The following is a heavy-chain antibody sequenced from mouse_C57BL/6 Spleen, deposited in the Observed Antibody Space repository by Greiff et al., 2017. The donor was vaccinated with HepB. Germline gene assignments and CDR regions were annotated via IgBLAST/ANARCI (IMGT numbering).Heavy chain of an antibody. V-gene: IGHV1-82*01. CDR2: IYPGDGDT. J-gene: IGHJ3*01. D-gene: IGHD4-1*01. CDR1: GYAFSSSW. CDR3: AREGGNWDRWFAY. Sequence: VQLQQSGPELVKPGASVKISCKASGYAFSSSWMNWVKQRPGKGLEWIGRIYPGDGDTNYNGKFKGKGTLTADKSSSTAYMQLSSLTSEDSAVYFCAREGGNWDRWFAYWGQVTLVTVSA.